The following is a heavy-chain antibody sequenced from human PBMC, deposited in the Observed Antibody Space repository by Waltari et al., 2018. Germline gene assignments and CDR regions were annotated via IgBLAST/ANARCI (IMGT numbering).Heavy chain of an antibody. D-gene: IGHD5-12*01. J-gene: IGHJ4*02. CDR2: ISPDGGDR. V-gene: IGHV3-74*01. CDR3: AAVQEMAPDY. CDR1: GSTFSRHW. Sequence: EVQLVESGGGLVQPGGSLRLSCAASGSTFSRHWTPWVRHAHGEGLEWVSRISPDGGDRIYADSVKGRFTISRDNARNTLFLQMSSLRIEDTAIYHCAAVQEMAPDYWGQGTLVTVSS.